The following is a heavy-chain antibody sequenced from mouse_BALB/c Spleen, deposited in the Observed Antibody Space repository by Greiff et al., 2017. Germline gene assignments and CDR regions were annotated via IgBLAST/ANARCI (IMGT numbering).Heavy chain of an antibody. CDR1: GFTFSSYT. V-gene: IGHV5-12-2*01. D-gene: IGHD1-2*01. J-gene: IGHJ1*01. CDR3: ARQCEARAATWYFDV. CDR2: ISNGGGST. Sequence: EVQLVESGGGLVQPGGSLKLSCAASGFTFSSYTMSWVRQTPEKRLEWVAYISNGGGSTYYPDTVKGRFTISRDNAKNTLYLQMSSLKSEDTAMYYCARQCEARAATWYFDVWGAGTTVTVSS.